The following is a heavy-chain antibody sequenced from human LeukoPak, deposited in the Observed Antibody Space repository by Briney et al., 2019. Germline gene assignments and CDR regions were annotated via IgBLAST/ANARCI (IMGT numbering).Heavy chain of an antibody. Sequence: SETLSITCTVSGASLNDYYWSWIRQPPGKALEWIGFIHSSGSANSNPSLTSRVTISIDTSKNQSSLNLRSLTAADTAVYFCASGAADGYNFGFDYWGQGTLAAVSS. CDR2: IHSSGSA. V-gene: IGHV4-59*12. D-gene: IGHD5-24*01. J-gene: IGHJ4*02. CDR3: ASGAADGYNFGFDY. CDR1: GASLNDYY.